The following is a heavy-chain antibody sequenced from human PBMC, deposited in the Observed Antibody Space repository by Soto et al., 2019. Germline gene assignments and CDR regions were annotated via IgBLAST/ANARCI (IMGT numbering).Heavy chain of an antibody. V-gene: IGHV1-69*13. CDR3: ARGLSFSNGVLAAMSYFDY. CDR1: GGTFSSYA. J-gene: IGHJ4*02. D-gene: IGHD2-2*01. CDR2: IIPIFGTA. Sequence: SVKVSCKASGGTFSSYAISWVRQAPGQGLEWMGGIIPIFGTANYAQKFQGRVTITADESTSTAYMELSSLRSEDTAVYYCARGLSFSNGVLAAMSYFDYWGQGTLVTVSS.